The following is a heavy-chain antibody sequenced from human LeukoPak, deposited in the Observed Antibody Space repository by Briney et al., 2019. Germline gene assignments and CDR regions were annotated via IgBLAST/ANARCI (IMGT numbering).Heavy chain of an antibody. CDR1: GGTFSSYA. CDR2: IIPIFGTA. Sequence: ASVKVSCKASGGTFSSYAISWVRQAPGQGLEWMGRIIPIFGTANYAQKFQGRVTITTDESTSTAYMELSSLRSEDTAVYYCARGTNYGAYGFDYWGQGTLVTVSS. V-gene: IGHV1-69*05. D-gene: IGHD4-17*01. J-gene: IGHJ4*02. CDR3: ARGTNYGAYGFDY.